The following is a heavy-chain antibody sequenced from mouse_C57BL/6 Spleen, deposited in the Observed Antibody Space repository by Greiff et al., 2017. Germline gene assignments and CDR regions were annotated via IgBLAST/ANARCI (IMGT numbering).Heavy chain of an antibody. CDR1: GYAFSSSW. V-gene: IGHV1-82*01. CDR3: ASREAQAFDY. J-gene: IGHJ2*01. Sequence: QVQLKESGPELVKPGASVKISCKASGYAFSSSWMNWVKQRPGKGLEWIGRIYPGDGDTNYNGKFKGKATLTADKSSSTAYMQLSSLTSEDSAVYFCASREAQAFDYWGQGTTLTVSS. CDR2: IYPGDGDT. D-gene: IGHD3-2*02.